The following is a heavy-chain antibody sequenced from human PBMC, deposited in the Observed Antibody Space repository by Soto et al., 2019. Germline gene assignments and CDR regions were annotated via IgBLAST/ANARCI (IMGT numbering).Heavy chain of an antibody. V-gene: IGHV1-18*01. Sequence: QVQLVQSGVEVEKPGASVKVSCKTSGYTFTSNGVSRVRQAPGQGLEWMGWISAYNGNTNYAQKFQGRVTMTTDTSTSTAYMELRSLRSDDTAVYYCARDVPTVTTGGPDYWGQGTMVTVSS. J-gene: IGHJ4*02. CDR1: GYTFTSNG. CDR2: ISAYNGNT. D-gene: IGHD4-17*01. CDR3: ARDVPTVTTGGPDY.